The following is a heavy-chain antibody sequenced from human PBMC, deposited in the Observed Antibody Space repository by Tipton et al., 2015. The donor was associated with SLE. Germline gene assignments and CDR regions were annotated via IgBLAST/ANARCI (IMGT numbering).Heavy chain of an antibody. D-gene: IGHD4-17*01. CDR2: IHGNTGVT. Sequence: QSGPEVKQPGASVRVSCEPSGYTFTSYYIHWVRQGPEQGLQWLGCIHGNTGVTKSAQLFQGRVTMTRDTSLSTVYMELSSLTSEDTAVYYCARYRPDYGASMDVWGQGTTVTVSS. J-gene: IGHJ6*02. V-gene: IGHV1-2*02. CDR3: ARYRPDYGASMDV. CDR1: GYTFTSYY.